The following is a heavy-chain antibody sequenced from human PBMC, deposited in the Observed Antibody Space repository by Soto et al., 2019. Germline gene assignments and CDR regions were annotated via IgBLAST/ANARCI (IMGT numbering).Heavy chain of an antibody. CDR2: ISYDGSNK. CDR3: AREPAYYYDSSGYSVPFGY. Sequence: QVQLVESGGGVVQPGRSLRLPCAASGFTFSNYAMHWVRQAPGKGLEWVAVISYDGSNKYYADSVKGRFTISRDNSKNTLFLQMNSLRAEDTAVYYCAREPAYYYDSSGYSVPFGYWGQGTLVTVSS. D-gene: IGHD3-22*01. J-gene: IGHJ4*02. CDR1: GFTFSNYA. V-gene: IGHV3-30-3*01.